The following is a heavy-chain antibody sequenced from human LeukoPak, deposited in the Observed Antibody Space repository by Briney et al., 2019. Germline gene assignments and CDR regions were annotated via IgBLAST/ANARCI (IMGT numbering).Heavy chain of an antibody. D-gene: IGHD3-10*01. Sequence: PGGSLRLSCTAPGFTFSDYWMHWVRQAPGKELVWVSRTNTDGSSTTYADSVKGRFTISRDNAKNTVYLEMNSLRAEDTAVYYCARGMTYYYGSGKFDYWGQGSLVTVSS. CDR2: TNTDGSST. CDR1: GFTFSDYW. CDR3: ARGMTYYYGSGKFDY. J-gene: IGHJ4*02. V-gene: IGHV3-74*01.